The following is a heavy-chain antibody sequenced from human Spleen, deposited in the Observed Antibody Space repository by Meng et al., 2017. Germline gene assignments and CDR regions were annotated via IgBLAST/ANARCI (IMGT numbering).Heavy chain of an antibody. D-gene: IGHD3-10*01. CDR1: GYTFINYG. J-gene: IGHJ6*02. V-gene: IGHV7-4-1*02. CDR2: INTNTGNP. Sequence: ASVKVSCKASGYTFINYGINWVRQAPGQGLEWMGWINTNTGNPTYAQGFTGRVVFSLDMSDTTVYLQISSLKAEDTAVYYCAREWVTMVRGANYYGMDVWGQGTTVTVSS. CDR3: AREWVTMVRGANYYGMDV.